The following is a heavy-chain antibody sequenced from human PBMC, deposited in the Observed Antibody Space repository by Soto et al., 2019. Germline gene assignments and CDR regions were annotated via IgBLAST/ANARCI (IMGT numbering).Heavy chain of an antibody. V-gene: IGHV3-30*18. CDR1: GFTFSNYG. D-gene: IGHD3-10*01. J-gene: IGHJ6*02. Sequence: QVQLVESGGGVVQPGRSLRLSCAVSGFTFSNYGVHWVRQAPGSGLEWVALISYDGNYQYYADAVKGRFTISRDNSKNTLYLEMTSLRSEDTAVYYCAKDRRVRDGLDVWGQGTTVTVSS. CDR3: AKDRRVRDGLDV. CDR2: ISYDGNYQ.